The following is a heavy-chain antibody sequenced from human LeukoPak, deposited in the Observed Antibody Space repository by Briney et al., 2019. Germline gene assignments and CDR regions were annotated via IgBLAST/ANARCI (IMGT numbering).Heavy chain of an antibody. J-gene: IGHJ6*03. D-gene: IGHD2-21*01. CDR2: IGSSGSAGGNI. V-gene: IGHV3-48*02. CDR3: ARAPTPYFTYYMDV. Sequence: GGSLRLSCAASGFTFSSYAMNWVRQAPGKGLEWISYIGSSGSAGGNIYYAVSVKGRFTVSRDNAKDSLFLQMNSLQDADTAVYYCARAPTPYFTYYMDVWGKGTTVTVSS. CDR1: GFTFSSYA.